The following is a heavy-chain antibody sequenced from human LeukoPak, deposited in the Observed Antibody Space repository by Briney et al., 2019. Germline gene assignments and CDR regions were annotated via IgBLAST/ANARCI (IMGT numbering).Heavy chain of an antibody. CDR1: SGSISSSSYY. CDR2: IYYSGST. D-gene: IGHD6-13*01. CDR3: ASALKAGYSSSWYWFDP. J-gene: IGHJ5*02. Sequence: SETLSLTCTVSSGSISSSSYYWGWIRQPPGKGLEWIGSIYYSGSTYYNPSLKSRVTISVDTSKNQFSLKLSSVTAADTAVYYCASALKAGYSSSWYWFDPWGQGTLVTVSS. V-gene: IGHV4-39*01.